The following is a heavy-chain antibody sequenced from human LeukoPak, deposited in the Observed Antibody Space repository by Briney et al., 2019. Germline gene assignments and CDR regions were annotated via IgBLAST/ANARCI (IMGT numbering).Heavy chain of an antibody. Sequence: GGSLRLSCAASGFTFSSYAMSWVRQAPGKGLEWVSTISGSGKTTYYADSVKGRFTISRDNSKNTLYLQMNSLSAEDTALYYCARARAYSYGYSDYWGQGTLVTVSS. CDR1: GFTFSSYA. V-gene: IGHV3-23*01. D-gene: IGHD5-18*01. CDR3: ARARAYSYGYSDY. CDR2: ISGSGKTT. J-gene: IGHJ4*02.